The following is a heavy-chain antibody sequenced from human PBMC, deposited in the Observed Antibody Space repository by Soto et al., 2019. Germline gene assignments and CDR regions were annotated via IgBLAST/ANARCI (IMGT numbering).Heavy chain of an antibody. J-gene: IGHJ6*02. V-gene: IGHV4-30-4*01. CDR3: ARRTGRPYCSSTSCYYYYAMDV. Sequence: SETLSLTCTVSGGSISSGDSYWSWIRQPPGKGLEWIGFIYYSGSTYYNPSLKSRVTISIDTSKNQFSLKLSSVTAADTAVCYCARRTGRPYCSSTSCYYYYAMDVWGQGTTVTVSS. CDR1: GGSISSGDSY. CDR2: IYYSGST. D-gene: IGHD2-2*01.